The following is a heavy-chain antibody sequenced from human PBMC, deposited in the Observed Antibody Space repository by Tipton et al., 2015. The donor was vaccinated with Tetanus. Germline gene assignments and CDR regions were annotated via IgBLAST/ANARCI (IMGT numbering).Heavy chain of an antibody. J-gene: IGHJ4*02. Sequence: TLSLTCTVSGASINAGGYLWTWVRQHPGKGLEWIGNIYYTALTSYTPSLNSRVTISVETSKNHFSLNLTSVTAADTAVYFCARGLPREPFYLDYWGQGKQVAVSS. CDR1: GASINAGGYL. CDR3: ARGLPREPFYLDY. D-gene: IGHD1-26*01. CDR2: IYYTALT. V-gene: IGHV4-31*03.